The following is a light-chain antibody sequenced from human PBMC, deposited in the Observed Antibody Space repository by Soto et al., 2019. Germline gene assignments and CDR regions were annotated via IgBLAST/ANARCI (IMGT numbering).Light chain of an antibody. CDR3: QQYGSSPYT. J-gene: IGKJ2*01. Sequence: EIVLTQSPATLSLSPGERATLSCGARQSVSSSYLAWYQQKPGLAPRLLIYDASSRATGIPDRFSGSGSGTDFTLTISRLEPEDFAVYYCQQYGSSPYTFCQGTKLEIK. CDR1: QSVSSSY. CDR2: DAS. V-gene: IGKV3D-20*01.